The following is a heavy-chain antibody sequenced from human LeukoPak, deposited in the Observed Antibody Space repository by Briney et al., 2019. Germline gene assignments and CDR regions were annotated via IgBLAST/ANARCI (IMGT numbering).Heavy chain of an antibody. J-gene: IGHJ4*02. D-gene: IGHD6-19*01. CDR3: ARGLRGQWLVFDY. V-gene: IGHV3-21*01. CDR2: TTSSSSYI. Sequence: PGGSLRLSCAASGFTFSSYNMNWVRQAPGKGLEWVSSTTSSSSYIYYADSVKGRFTISRDNSKNTLYLQINSLRAEDTAVYYCARGLRGQWLVFDYWGQGTLVTVSS. CDR1: GFTFSSYN.